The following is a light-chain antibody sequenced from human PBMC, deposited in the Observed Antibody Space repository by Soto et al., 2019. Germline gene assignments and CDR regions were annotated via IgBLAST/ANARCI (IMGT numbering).Light chain of an antibody. CDR2: AAS. V-gene: IGKV1-12*01. CDR1: PGVASW. J-gene: IGKJ4*01. Sequence: DIQMTQSPSSVSASVGDGVTITCRASPGVASWLAWYQQKPGKAPKLLIYAASNLQSGVPSRFSGSGSGTDFTLTISSLQPEDFATYYCQQANTFPLTFDGGTKVEIK. CDR3: QQANTFPLT.